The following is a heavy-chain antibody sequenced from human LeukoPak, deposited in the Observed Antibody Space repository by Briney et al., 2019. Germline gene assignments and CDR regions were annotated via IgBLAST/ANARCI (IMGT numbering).Heavy chain of an antibody. V-gene: IGHV3-53*01. CDR3: ARDLRGESAYGYYYYYMDV. CDR2: IYSGGST. CDR1: AFTFSSYS. J-gene: IGHJ6*03. D-gene: IGHD5-12*01. Sequence: GGSLRLSCAASAFTFSSYSMSWVRQAPGKGLEWVSVIYSGGSTYYADSVKGRFTISRDNSKNTLYLQMNSLRAEDTAVYHRARDLRGESAYGYYYYYMDVWGKGTTVTVSS.